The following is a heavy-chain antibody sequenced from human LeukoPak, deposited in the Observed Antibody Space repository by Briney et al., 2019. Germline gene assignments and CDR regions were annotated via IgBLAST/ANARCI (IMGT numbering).Heavy chain of an antibody. CDR1: GYSFTSYW. Sequence: GESLKISCKGSGYSFTSYWIGWVRQMPGKGLEWMGIIYPGDSDTRYSPSFQGQVTTSADKSISTAYLQWSSLKASDTAMYYCARPEYYYDSSGYGGMDVWGQGTTVTVSS. CDR3: ARPEYYYDSSGYGGMDV. CDR2: IYPGDSDT. D-gene: IGHD3-22*01. V-gene: IGHV5-51*01. J-gene: IGHJ6*02.